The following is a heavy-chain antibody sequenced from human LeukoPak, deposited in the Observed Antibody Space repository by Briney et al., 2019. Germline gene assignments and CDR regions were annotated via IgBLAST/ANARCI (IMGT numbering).Heavy chain of an antibody. V-gene: IGHV4-59*08. CDR1: GGSITSYC. Sequence: PSETLSLTCTVSGGSITSYCWSWIRQPPGKGLECIGYIYNSGSTNYNPSLKSRVSISVDTSKNQFSLKLSSVTAADTAVYYCARSANDAFDIWGQGTMVTVSS. CDR2: IYNSGST. CDR3: ARSANDAFDI. D-gene: IGHD6-25*01. J-gene: IGHJ3*02.